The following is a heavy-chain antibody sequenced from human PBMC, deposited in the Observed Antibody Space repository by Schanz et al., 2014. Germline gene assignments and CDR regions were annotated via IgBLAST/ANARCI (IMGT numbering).Heavy chain of an antibody. Sequence: EVQLVEYGGGLVQPGGSLRLSCEGSGFSFSDYWMGWVRQAPGKGLECVSIIYSDGSTYYVDSVKGRFIISRDNSKNTVYLQMNSLRAEDTAVYYCARDPGGTKTHGLWGQGTLVTVSS. V-gene: IGHV3-66*01. CDR1: GFSFSDYW. D-gene: IGHD2-15*01. J-gene: IGHJ4*02. CDR2: IYSDGST. CDR3: ARDPGGTKTHGL.